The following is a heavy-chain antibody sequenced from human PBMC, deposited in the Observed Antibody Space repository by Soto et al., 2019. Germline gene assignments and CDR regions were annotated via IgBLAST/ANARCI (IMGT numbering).Heavy chain of an antibody. D-gene: IGHD3-9*01. V-gene: IGHV3-33*01. CDR1: GFTFSSYG. Sequence: QVQLVESGGGVVQPGRSLRLSCAASGFTFSSYGMHWVREAAGKGLEWVAVIWYDGSNKYYADSVKGRFTISRDNSKNTLYLQMDSLRAEDTSVYYCERFEGYYFYYWGQGALVTVSS. CDR2: IWYDGSNK. CDR3: ERFEGYYFYY. J-gene: IGHJ4*02.